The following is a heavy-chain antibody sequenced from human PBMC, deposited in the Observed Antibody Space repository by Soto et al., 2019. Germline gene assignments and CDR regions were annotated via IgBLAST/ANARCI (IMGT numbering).Heavy chain of an antibody. CDR3: ARVAVPDRGAIDY. Sequence: PSETLSLTCTVSGGSLIIGVYYWIWIRQHPGKGLEWIGYIYYSGSTYYNPSLKSRVTISVDTSKSQFSLKLSSVTAADTAVYYCARVAVPDRGAIDYWGQGTLVTVSS. V-gene: IGHV4-31*03. CDR1: GGSLIIGVYY. D-gene: IGHD3-10*01. CDR2: IYYSGST. J-gene: IGHJ4*02.